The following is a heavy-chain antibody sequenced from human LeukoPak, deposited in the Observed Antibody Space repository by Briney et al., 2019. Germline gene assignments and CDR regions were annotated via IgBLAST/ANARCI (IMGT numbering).Heavy chain of an antibody. CDR1: GFTFSSYW. CDR3: AKGRVSGSYGVDY. J-gene: IGHJ4*02. V-gene: IGHV3-7*03. Sequence: PGGSLRLSCAASGFTFSSYWMSWVRQAPGKGLEWVANIKQDGSEKYYVDSVKGRFTISRDNAKNSLYLQMNSLRAEDTAVYYCAKGRVSGSYGVDYWGQGTLVTVSS. D-gene: IGHD1-26*01. CDR2: IKQDGSEK.